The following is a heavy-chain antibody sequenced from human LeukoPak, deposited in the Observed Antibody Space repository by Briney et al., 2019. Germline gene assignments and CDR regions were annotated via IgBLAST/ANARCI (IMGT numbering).Heavy chain of an antibody. D-gene: IGHD2-21*02. CDR1: GVSISSYY. CDR2: IYTSGST. V-gene: IGHV4-4*07. Sequence: SETLSLTCTVSGVSISSYYWSWIRQPAGKGLEWIGRIYTSGSTNYNPSLKSRVTISVDTSKNQFSLKLSSVTAADTAVYYCARGGYCGGDCYFYYWGQGTLVTVSS. CDR3: ARGGYCGGDCYFYY. J-gene: IGHJ4*02.